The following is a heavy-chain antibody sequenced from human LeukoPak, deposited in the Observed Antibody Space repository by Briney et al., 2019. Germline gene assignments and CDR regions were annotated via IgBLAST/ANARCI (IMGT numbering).Heavy chain of an antibody. J-gene: IGHJ5*02. CDR3: AKTAGIAAAGALDP. D-gene: IGHD6-13*01. V-gene: IGHV1-69*01. CDR2: IIPIFGTA. CDR1: GGTFSSYA. Sequence: GSSVKVSCKASGGTFSSYAISWVRQAPGQGLEWMGGIIPIFGTANYAQKFQGRVTITADESTSTAYMELSSLRSEDTAVYYCAKTAGIAAAGALDPWGQGTLVTVSS.